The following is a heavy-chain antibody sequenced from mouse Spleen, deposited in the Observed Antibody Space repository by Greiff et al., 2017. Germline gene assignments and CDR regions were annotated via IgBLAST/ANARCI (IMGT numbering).Heavy chain of an antibody. CDR3: ARSSHYYGYAY. Sequence: QVTLKESGPGILQPSQTLSLTCSFSGFSLSTSGMGVSWSRQPSGKGLEWLAHSYWDDDKRYNPSLKSRLTISKDTSSNQVFLKITSVDTADTATFYCARSSHYYGYAYWGQGTTLPVSS. D-gene: IGHD1-2*01. V-gene: IGHV8-12*01. J-gene: IGHJ2*01. CDR2: SYWDDDK. CDR1: GFSLSTSGMG.